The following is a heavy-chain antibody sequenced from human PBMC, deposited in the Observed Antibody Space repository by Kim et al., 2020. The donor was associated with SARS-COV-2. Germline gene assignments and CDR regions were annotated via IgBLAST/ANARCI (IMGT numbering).Heavy chain of an antibody. Sequence: SVKVSCKASGGTFSSYAISWVRQAPGQGLEWMGGIIPIFGTANYAQKFQGRVTITADESTSTAYMELSSLRSEDTAVYYCARDHADYYGSGSYYSYYYYGMDVWGPGTTVTSP. CDR2: IIPIFGTA. V-gene: IGHV1-69*13. CDR3: ARDHADYYGSGSYYSYYYYGMDV. D-gene: IGHD3-10*01. CDR1: GGTFSSYA. J-gene: IGHJ6*02.